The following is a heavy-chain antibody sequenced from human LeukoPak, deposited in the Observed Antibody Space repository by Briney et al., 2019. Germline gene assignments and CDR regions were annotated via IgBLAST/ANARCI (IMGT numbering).Heavy chain of an antibody. Sequence: GASVKVSCEASGYTFTTYAIHWVRQAPGQGLEWMGWINAGNGNTKYSQKFQGRVTITRDTSASTAYMELSSLRSEDTAVYYCARDWGGYYYDSSGPKGGAFDIWGQGTMVTVSS. V-gene: IGHV1-3*01. J-gene: IGHJ3*02. CDR1: GYTFTTYA. CDR3: ARDWGGYYYDSSGPKGGAFDI. CDR2: INAGNGNT. D-gene: IGHD3-22*01.